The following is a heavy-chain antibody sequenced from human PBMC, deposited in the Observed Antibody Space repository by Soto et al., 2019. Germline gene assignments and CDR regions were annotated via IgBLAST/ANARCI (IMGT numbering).Heavy chain of an antibody. CDR1: GGAFSDYA. Sequence: SVKVSFKASGGAFSDYAFSWVRQAPGQGLEWLGGIMPIFRAPDYAQKFQGRVTITADEFTRTAYMEMNSLRSEDTAVYYCASWLKGPDIGNYYYGMDVWGQGTTVTSP. CDR3: ASWLKGPDIGNYYYGMDV. CDR2: IMPIFRAP. V-gene: IGHV1-69*13. J-gene: IGHJ6*02. D-gene: IGHD2-15*01.